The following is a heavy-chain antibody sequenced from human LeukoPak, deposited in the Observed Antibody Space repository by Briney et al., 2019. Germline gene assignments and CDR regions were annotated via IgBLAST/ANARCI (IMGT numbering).Heavy chain of an antibody. CDR1: GGSISSSYW. CDR2: VYHSGST. Sequence: SGTLSLTCAVSGGSISSSYWWSWVRQPPGKGLEWIGEVYHSGSTNYSPSLKSRVTLSVDTSKNQLSLKLSSVTAADTAVYYCARREGYNFDYWGQGTLVTVSS. CDR3: ARREGYNFDY. V-gene: IGHV4-4*02. D-gene: IGHD5-24*01. J-gene: IGHJ4*02.